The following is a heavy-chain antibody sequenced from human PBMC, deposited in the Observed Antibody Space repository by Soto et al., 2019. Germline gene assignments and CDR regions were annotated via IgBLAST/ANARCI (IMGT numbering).Heavy chain of an antibody. J-gene: IGHJ3*02. D-gene: IGHD3-10*01. V-gene: IGHV3-23*01. CDR3: AKDFIPKNGVHDPFHI. Sequence: GGSLRFSCVASGFTFSNYAMSWVRQAPGKGLEWVSTISGPGETTFYADSVNGRFTISRDNSKTTLYLQVSSLRAEDTAVYYCAKDFIPKNGVHDPFHIWGQGTMVTVSS. CDR2: ISGPGETT. CDR1: GFTFSNYA.